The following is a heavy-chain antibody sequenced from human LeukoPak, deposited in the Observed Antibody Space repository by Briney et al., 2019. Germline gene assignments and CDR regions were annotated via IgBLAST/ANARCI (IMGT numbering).Heavy chain of an antibody. CDR3: AKGGCTSTSCYFNC. V-gene: IGHV3-23*01. Sequence: GSLSLSCAASGFTFSSYAMSWVRQAPGKGLEWVSSISGNVGSTDYADSVKGRFTISRDNSKNTLYLQMNSLRAEDTAVYYCAKGGCTSTSCYFNCWGQGTLVTVSS. J-gene: IGHJ4*02. CDR1: GFTFSSYA. D-gene: IGHD2-2*01. CDR2: ISGNVGST.